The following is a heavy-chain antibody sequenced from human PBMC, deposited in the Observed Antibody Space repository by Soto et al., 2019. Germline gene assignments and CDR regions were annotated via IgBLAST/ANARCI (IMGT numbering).Heavy chain of an antibody. D-gene: IGHD3-22*01. V-gene: IGHV4-30-4*01. CDR1: GGSISSGDYY. CDR2: IYYSGST. CDR3: ARGGTEYYYDSSGYYYLPPFDY. Sequence: SETLSLTCTVSGGSISSGDYYWSWIRQPPGKGLEWIGYIYYSGSTYYNPSLKSRVTISVDTSKSQFSLKLSSVTAADTAVYYCARGGTEYYYDSSGYYYLPPFDYWGQGTLVTVSS. J-gene: IGHJ4*02.